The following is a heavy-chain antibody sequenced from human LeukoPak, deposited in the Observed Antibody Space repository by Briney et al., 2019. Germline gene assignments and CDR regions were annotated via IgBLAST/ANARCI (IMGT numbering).Heavy chain of an antibody. J-gene: IGHJ4*02. CDR3: AKPYDSSGYYYLFDY. CDR2: ISYDGSNK. Sequence: PGGSLRLSCAASGFTFSSYGMHWVRQAPGKGLEWVAVISYDGSNKYFADSVKGRFTISRDNSKNTLYLQMNSLRAEDTAVYYCAKPYDSSGYYYLFDYWGQGTLVTVSS. CDR1: GFTFSSYG. V-gene: IGHV3-30*18. D-gene: IGHD3-22*01.